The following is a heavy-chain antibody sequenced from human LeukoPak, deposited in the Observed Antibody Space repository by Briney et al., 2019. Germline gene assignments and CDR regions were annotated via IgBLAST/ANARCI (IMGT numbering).Heavy chain of an antibody. D-gene: IGHD3-10*01. CDR1: GYTFTGYY. Sequence: ASVKVSCKASGYTFTGYYMHWVRQAPGQGLEWMGWINPNSGGTNYAQKFQGRVTMTRDTSISTAYMELSRLRSDGTAVYYCARDLAYGSGQNWFDPWGQGTLVTVSS. V-gene: IGHV1-2*02. J-gene: IGHJ5*02. CDR2: INPNSGGT. CDR3: ARDLAYGSGQNWFDP.